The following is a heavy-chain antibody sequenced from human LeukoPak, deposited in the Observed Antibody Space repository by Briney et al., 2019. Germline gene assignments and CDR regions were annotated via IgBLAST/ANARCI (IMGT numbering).Heavy chain of an antibody. J-gene: IGHJ6*03. CDR1: GGSISSSSYY. V-gene: IGHV4-39*07. CDR2: IYYSGST. CDR3: ARDNCSGWHKNYYYYMDV. D-gene: IGHD6-19*01. Sequence: PSETLSLTCTVSGGSISSSSYYWGWIRQPPGKGLEWIGSIYYSGSTYYNPSLKGRVTISVDTSKNQFSLKLSSVTAADTAVYYCARDNCSGWHKNYYYYMDVWGKGTTVTVSS.